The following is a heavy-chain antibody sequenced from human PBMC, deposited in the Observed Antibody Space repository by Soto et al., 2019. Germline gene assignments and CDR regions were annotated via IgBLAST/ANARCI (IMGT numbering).Heavy chain of an antibody. V-gene: IGHV5-51*01. CDR3: ARSQFDYVWGTSGYFDS. CDR2: IYPGDSDT. D-gene: IGHD3-16*01. Sequence: PGESLKISCHGSGYSFASYCICWVGQMPWKDLEWMGIIYPGDSDTRYSPSFQGQVTISADKSLRTAYLQWTSLKASDTAMYFCARSQFDYVWGTSGYFDSWGQGTLVTVSS. J-gene: IGHJ4*02. CDR1: GYSFASYC.